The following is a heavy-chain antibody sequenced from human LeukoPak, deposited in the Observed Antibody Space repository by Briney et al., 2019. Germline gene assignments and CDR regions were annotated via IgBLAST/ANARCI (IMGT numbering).Heavy chain of an antibody. CDR2: IKQDGSEK. V-gene: IGHV3-7*01. Sequence: GGSLRLSCAASGFTFSSYWMSWVRLAPGKGLEWVANIKQDGSEKYYVDSVKGRFTISRDNAKNSLYLQMNSLRAEDTAVYYCARSGSSGWFYYFDYWGQGTLVTVSS. D-gene: IGHD6-19*01. J-gene: IGHJ4*02. CDR3: ARSGSSGWFYYFDY. CDR1: GFTFSSYW.